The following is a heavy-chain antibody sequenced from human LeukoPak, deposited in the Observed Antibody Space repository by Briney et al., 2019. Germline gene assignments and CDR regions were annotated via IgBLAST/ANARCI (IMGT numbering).Heavy chain of an antibody. Sequence: GGSLRLSCAASGFTFSSYAMHWVRQAPGKGLEWVAVISYDGSNKYYADSVKGRFTISRDNSKNTLYLQMNSLRAEDTAVYYCARSEHDYGEYGAPLLTESSGGLDYWGQGTLVTVSS. CDR1: GFTFSSYA. D-gene: IGHD4-17*01. CDR2: ISYDGSNK. V-gene: IGHV3-30-3*01. J-gene: IGHJ4*02. CDR3: ARSEHDYGEYGAPLLTESSGGLDY.